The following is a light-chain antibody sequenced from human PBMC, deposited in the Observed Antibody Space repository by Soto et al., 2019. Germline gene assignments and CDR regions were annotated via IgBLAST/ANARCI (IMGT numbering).Light chain of an antibody. J-gene: IGLJ3*02. CDR1: GSDIGAYNY. Sequence: QSALTQPASVSGFPGQSITLSCTGTGSDIGAYNYVSWYQHHPGKAPKLLIHEVTNRPSGVSRRFSGSKSGNTASLTISQLRAEDEADYYCNSFTTSSTLLFGGGTKLTVL. CDR3: NSFTTSSTLL. V-gene: IGLV2-14*01. CDR2: EVT.